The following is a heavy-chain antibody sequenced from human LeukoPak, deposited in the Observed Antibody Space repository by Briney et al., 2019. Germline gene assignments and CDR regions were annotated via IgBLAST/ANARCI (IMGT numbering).Heavy chain of an antibody. J-gene: IGHJ4*02. D-gene: IGHD6-19*01. V-gene: IGHV1-18*01. CDR2: ISAYNGNT. CDR1: GYTFTSYG. Sequence: EASVKVSCKASGYTFTSYGISWVRQAPGQGLEWMGWISAYNGNTNYAQKPQGRVTMTTDTSTSTAYMELRSLRSDDTVVYYCARGSDSSGWYGHFDYWGQGTLVTVSS. CDR3: ARGSDSSGWYGHFDY.